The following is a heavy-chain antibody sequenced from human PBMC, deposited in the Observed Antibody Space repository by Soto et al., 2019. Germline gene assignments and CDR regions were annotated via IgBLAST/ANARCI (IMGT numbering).Heavy chain of an antibody. J-gene: IGHJ5*02. CDR2: IYYSGST. D-gene: IGHD6-25*01. CDR3: ARVSGWFDP. CDR1: GGSISSYY. Sequence: SSETLSLTCTVSGGSISSYYWSWIRQPPGKGLEWIGYIYYSGSTNYNPSLKSRVTISVDTSKNQFSLKLSSVTAADTAVYYCARVSGWFDPWGQGTLVTVS. V-gene: IGHV4-59*01.